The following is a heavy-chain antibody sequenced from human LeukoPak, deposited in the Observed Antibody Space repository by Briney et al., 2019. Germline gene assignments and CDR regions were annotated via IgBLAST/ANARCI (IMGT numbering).Heavy chain of an antibody. J-gene: IGHJ3*02. Sequence: SETLSLTCTVSGGSISSGDYYWSWIRQPPGKGLEWIGYIYYSGSTYYNPSLKSRVTISVDTSKNQFSLKLSSVTAADTAVYYCARGHSGYDGAFDIWGQGTMVTVSS. CDR1: GGSISSGDYY. D-gene: IGHD5-12*01. V-gene: IGHV4-30-4*08. CDR3: ARGHSGYDGAFDI. CDR2: IYYSGST.